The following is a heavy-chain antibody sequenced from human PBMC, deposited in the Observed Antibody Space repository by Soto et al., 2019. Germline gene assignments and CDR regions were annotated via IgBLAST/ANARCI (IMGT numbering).Heavy chain of an antibody. Sequence: QVTLKESGPVLVKPTETLTLTCTVSGFSLSNARMGVSWIRQPPGKALEWLAHIFSNDEKSYSTSLKSRLTISKDTSKSQVVLTMTNMDPVDTVTYYCARIRNQIYYYGMDVWGQGTTVTVSS. V-gene: IGHV2-26*01. CDR3: ARIRNQIYYYGMDV. CDR2: IFSNDEK. J-gene: IGHJ6*02. CDR1: GFSLSNARMG.